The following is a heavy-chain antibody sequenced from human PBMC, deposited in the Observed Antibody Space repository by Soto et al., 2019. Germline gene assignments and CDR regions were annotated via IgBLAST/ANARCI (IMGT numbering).Heavy chain of an antibody. Sequence: LSLTCTVSGGSISSGGYYWSWIRQHPGKGLEWIGYIYYSGSTYYNPSLKSRVTISVDTSKNQFSLKLSSVTAADTAVYYCAIGRWVQLPLLWGQGTLVTVSS. CDR1: GGSISSGGYY. V-gene: IGHV4-31*03. CDR2: IYYSGST. J-gene: IGHJ4*02. D-gene: IGHD5-12*01. CDR3: AIGRWVQLPLL.